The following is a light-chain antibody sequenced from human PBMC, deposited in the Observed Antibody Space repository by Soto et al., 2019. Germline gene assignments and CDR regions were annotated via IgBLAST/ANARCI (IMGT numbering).Light chain of an antibody. CDR3: QQGSNWPG. V-gene: IGKV3-11*01. Sequence: EIVLTQSPATLSLSPGERATLSCRASQSVSSYLAWYQQKPGQAPRLLIYEASNMATGIPARFSGCGSGTDFTLTISGLEPEYFAEYYCQQGSNWPGFGGGTKVEIK. CDR2: EAS. J-gene: IGKJ4*02. CDR1: QSVSSY.